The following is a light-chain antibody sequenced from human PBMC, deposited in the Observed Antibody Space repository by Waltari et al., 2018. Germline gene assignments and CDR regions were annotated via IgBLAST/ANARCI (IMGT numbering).Light chain of an antibody. CDR2: DGS. J-gene: IGLJ2*01. CDR1: ISDVGSYNL. Sequence: QSALTQPAAVSGSPGESITISCTGTISDVGSYNLVSWYHQHPGKAPKVMIYDGSNRPSEVSNRFSGSKSGNTASLTISGLQAEDEADYYCCSYAGSTTHVVFGGGTKLTVL. CDR3: CSYAGSTTHVV. V-gene: IGLV2-23*01.